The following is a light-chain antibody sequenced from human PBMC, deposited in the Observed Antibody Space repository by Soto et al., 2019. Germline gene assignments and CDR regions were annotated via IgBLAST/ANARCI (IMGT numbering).Light chain of an antibody. V-gene: IGKV3-20*01. CDR2: CAS. J-gene: IGKJ4*01. CDR3: QQYGSSQLT. Sequence: EIVLTQSPGTLSLSPGERATLSCRASQSVSSSYLAWYQQKPGQAPRLLIYCASSRATGIPDRFSGSGSGTDFTLTISRLEPEDFAVYYCQQYGSSQLTFDGGTKVEIK. CDR1: QSVSSSY.